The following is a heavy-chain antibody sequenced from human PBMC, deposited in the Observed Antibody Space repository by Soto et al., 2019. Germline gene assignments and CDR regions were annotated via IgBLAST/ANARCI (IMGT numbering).Heavy chain of an antibody. Sequence: SLRLSCAASGFIFSTYSMNWVRQTPGKGLEWVSYISSDSNAIYYAGSVKGRFTISRDNAEKSLYLQMNSLRAEDTAVYYCARGLYGSGSHAFDFWGQGTMVTVSS. V-gene: IGHV3-48*01. J-gene: IGHJ3*01. D-gene: IGHD3-10*01. CDR3: ARGLYGSGSHAFDF. CDR2: ISSDSNAI. CDR1: GFIFSTYS.